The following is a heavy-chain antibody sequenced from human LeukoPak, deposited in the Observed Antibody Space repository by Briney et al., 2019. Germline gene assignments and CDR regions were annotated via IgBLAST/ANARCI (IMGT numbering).Heavy chain of an antibody. Sequence: GASVKVSCKASGGTFSSYAISWVRQAPGQGLEWMGGIIPIFGTANYAQKFQGRVTITTDESTSTAYMELSSLRSEDTAVYYCAREEGDCSSTSCYYDGQDGYYMDVWGKGTTVTVSS. CDR3: AREEGDCSSTSCYYDGQDGYYMDV. D-gene: IGHD2-2*01. CDR2: IIPIFGTA. CDR1: GGTFSSYA. J-gene: IGHJ6*03. V-gene: IGHV1-69*05.